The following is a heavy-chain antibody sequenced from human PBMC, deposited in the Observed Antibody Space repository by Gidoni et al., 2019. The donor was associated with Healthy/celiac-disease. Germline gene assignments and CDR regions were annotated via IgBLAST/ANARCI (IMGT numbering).Heavy chain of an antibody. CDR3: ARNNGTIAADWDAFDI. CDR2: IYYSGST. D-gene: IGHD6-13*01. V-gene: IGHV4-28*01. CDR1: GYSIRSSNW. Sequence: QVQLQESGPGLVKPSETLSLTCAVSGYSIRSSNWWGWSRQPPGKGLEWIGYIYYSGSTYYNPSLKSRVTMSVDTSKNQFSLKLSSVTAVDTAVYYCARNNGTIAADWDAFDIWGQGTMVTVSS. J-gene: IGHJ3*02.